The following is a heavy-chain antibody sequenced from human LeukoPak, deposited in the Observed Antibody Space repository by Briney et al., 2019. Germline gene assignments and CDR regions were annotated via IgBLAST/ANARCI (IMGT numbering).Heavy chain of an antibody. Sequence: SETLSLTSALSHYSIKSGYYWGWIRQPPGKGLEWIGTIYHSGSTYYNPSLKSRVTISVDTSKNQFSLKLSSVTAADTAVYYCARTGGNSGWYYFAYWGQGTLVTVSS. D-gene: IGHD6-19*01. J-gene: IGHJ4*02. CDR2: IYHSGST. V-gene: IGHV4-38-2*01. CDR1: HYSIKSGYY. CDR3: ARTGGNSGWYYFAY.